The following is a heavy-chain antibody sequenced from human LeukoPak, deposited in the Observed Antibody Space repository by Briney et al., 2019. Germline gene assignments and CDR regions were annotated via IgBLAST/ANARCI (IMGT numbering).Heavy chain of an antibody. Sequence: PGGSLRLSCAASGFTFSSYSMNWVRQAPGKGLEWVSYISSSSSTIYYADSVKGRFTISRDNAKNSLYLQMNSLRAEDTAVYYCARVQVPLSSGWPGDAFDIWGQGTMVTVSS. J-gene: IGHJ3*02. V-gene: IGHV3-48*01. CDR3: ARVQVPLSSGWPGDAFDI. CDR1: GFTFSSYS. CDR2: ISSSSSTI. D-gene: IGHD6-19*01.